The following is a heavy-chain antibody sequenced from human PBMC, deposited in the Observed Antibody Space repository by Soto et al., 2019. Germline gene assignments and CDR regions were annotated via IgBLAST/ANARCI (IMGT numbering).Heavy chain of an antibody. J-gene: IGHJ6*01. Sequence: GEALKISWKGSGYSFTSYWIGWVGQMPGQGHECMGLIYRVVCSTRYSPSYQGQVTISADKYICAAYLQWCSLKASAIAMYYCASFSYYDFWSGFFFWGQGTTVTVSS. CDR1: GYSFTSYW. CDR3: ASFSYYDFWSGFFF. CDR2: IYRVVCST. D-gene: IGHD3-3*01. V-gene: IGHV5-51*01.